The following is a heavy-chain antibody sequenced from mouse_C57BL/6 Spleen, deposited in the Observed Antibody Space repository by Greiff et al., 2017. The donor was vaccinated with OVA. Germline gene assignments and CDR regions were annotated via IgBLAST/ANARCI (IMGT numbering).Heavy chain of an antibody. CDR1: GFTFSDYG. CDR3: ARQKPLYAMDY. J-gene: IGHJ4*01. Sequence: SWGALAKPGGSLKLSCAASGFTFSDYGMHWVRQAPEKGLEWVAYISSGSSTIYYADTVKGRFTISRDNAKNTLFLQMTSLRSEDTAMYYCARQKPLYAMDYWGQGTSVTVSS. CDR2: ISSGSSTI. V-gene: IGHV5-17*01.